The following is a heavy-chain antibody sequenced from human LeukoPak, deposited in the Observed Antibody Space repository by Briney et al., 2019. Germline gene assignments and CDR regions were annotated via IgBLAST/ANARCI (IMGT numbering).Heavy chain of an antibody. CDR3: ARISAGYFYSSGTMWNHFDY. CDR1: GDSISSGDYY. Sequence: PSETLSLTCTVPGDSISSGDYYWSWIRQPPGKGLEWIGYIYYSGSTYYNPSLKNRLTISIDTSENQFSLKLNSVTAADTAVYYCARISAGYFYSSGTMWNHFDYWGQGTLVTVSS. D-gene: IGHD3-10*01. J-gene: IGHJ4*02. V-gene: IGHV4-30-4*01. CDR2: IYYSGST.